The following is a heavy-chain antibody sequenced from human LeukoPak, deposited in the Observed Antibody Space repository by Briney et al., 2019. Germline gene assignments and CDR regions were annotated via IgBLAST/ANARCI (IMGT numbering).Heavy chain of an antibody. V-gene: IGHV3-30*02. Sequence: GGSLRLSCAASGFTFSSYGMHWVRQAPGKGLEWVAFIRYDGSNKYYADSVKGRFTISRDNAKNTLYLQMNSLRAGDTAVYYCARGDPTVTTTGSGGLDIWGQGTMVTVSS. D-gene: IGHD4-17*01. CDR1: GFTFSSYG. J-gene: IGHJ3*02. CDR3: ARGDPTVTTTGSGGLDI. CDR2: IRYDGSNK.